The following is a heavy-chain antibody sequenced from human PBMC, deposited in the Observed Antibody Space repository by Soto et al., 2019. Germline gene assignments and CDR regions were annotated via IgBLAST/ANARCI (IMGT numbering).Heavy chain of an antibody. CDR2: INHSGST. J-gene: IGHJ4*02. D-gene: IGHD6-13*01. V-gene: IGHV4-34*01. CDR3: ASGPWDSSSWYYFDY. Sequence: PSETLSLTCAVYGGSFSGYYWSWIRQPPGKGLEWIGEINHSGSTNYNPSLKSRVTISVDTSKNQFSLKLSSVTAADTAVYYCASGPWDSSSWYYFDYWGQGTLVTVSS. CDR1: GGSFSGYY.